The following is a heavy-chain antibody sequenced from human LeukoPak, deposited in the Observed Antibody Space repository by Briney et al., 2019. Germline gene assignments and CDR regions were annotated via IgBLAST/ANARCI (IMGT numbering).Heavy chain of an antibody. J-gene: IGHJ4*02. V-gene: IGHV4-34*01. Sequence: SETLSLTCALYGGSFNDYYWSWIRQPPGKGLEWIGEINHSGSTNYNPSLKSRVTISVDTSKNQFSLKVSSVTAADTAVYYCASLHQVRGLTVFDYWGQGALVTVSS. CDR1: GGSFNDYY. CDR3: ASLHQVRGLTVFDY. CDR2: INHSGST. D-gene: IGHD3-10*01.